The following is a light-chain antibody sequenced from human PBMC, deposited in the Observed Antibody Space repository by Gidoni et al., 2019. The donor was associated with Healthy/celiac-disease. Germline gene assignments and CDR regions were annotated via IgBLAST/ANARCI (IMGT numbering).Light chain of an antibody. V-gene: IGKV1-39*01. Sequence: DIQMTKSPSSLSASVRDRVTIPCRSTQSISSYLNWYQQKPGNAPKLLIYAASSLQSGVPSRFSGSGSGTDFTLTISSLQPEDVGTYYCQQSYSTPLTFXGXTKVEIK. CDR1: QSISSY. CDR2: AAS. CDR3: QQSYSTPLT. J-gene: IGKJ4*01.